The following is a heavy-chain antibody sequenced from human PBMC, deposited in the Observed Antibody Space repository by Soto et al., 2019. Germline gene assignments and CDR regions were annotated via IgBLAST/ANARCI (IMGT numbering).Heavy chain of an antibody. V-gene: IGHV3-15*01. CDR3: TTIPRITMVRGPSYYYYYMDV. D-gene: IGHD3-10*01. Sequence: GGSLRLSCAASGFTFSNAWMSWVRQAPGKGLEWVGRIKSKTDGGTTDYAAPVKGRFTISRDDSKNTLYLQMNSLKTEDTAVYYCTTIPRITMVRGPSYYYYYMDVWGKGTTVTVSS. CDR1: GFTFSNAW. CDR2: IKSKTDGGTT. J-gene: IGHJ6*03.